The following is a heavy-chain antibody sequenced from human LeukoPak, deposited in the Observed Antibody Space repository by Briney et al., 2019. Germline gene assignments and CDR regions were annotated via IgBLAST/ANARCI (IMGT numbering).Heavy chain of an antibody. CDR2: IKWNDGST. J-gene: IGHJ6*03. CDR1: GFTLDDCG. Sequence: PGGSLRLSCAVAGFTLDDCGMGWVRQAPGKRLEWVSGIKWNDGSTGYADSVKGRFTISRDSAKNSLYLQMNSLSAEDTALYYCAGGRLDSSYGDYVHYYYYMDVWGKGTTVTVSS. D-gene: IGHD4-17*01. CDR3: AGGRLDSSYGDYVHYYYYMDV. V-gene: IGHV3-20*04.